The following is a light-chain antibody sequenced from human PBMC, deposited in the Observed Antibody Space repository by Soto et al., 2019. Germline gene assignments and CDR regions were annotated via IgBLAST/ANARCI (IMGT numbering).Light chain of an antibody. Sequence: QSALTQPASVSGSPGQSIAISCTGTSSDVGGYDYVSWYQQHPGKAPKLMIYDVSNRPSGVSNRFSGSKSDNTASLTISGLHAEYEADYYCSSYTSSSTYVFGTGTKLTVL. J-gene: IGLJ1*01. CDR2: DVS. CDR3: SSYTSSSTYV. CDR1: SSDVGGYDY. V-gene: IGLV2-14*01.